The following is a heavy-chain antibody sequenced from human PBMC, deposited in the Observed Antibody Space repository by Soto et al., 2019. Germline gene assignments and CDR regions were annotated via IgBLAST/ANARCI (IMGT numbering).Heavy chain of an antibody. J-gene: IGHJ3*01. CDR2: ISDAAGSA. CDR1: GFTFSTYA. V-gene: IGHV3-23*01. Sequence: GGSLKLSCQASGFTFSTYAMSWVRQVPGKGLEWVSTISDAAGSAYYVDSVKGRFTISRDNSKKTLYLQMNSLRAEDSAVYYCARPYGGKIGDAPDLWGQGTMVTVSS. D-gene: IGHD3-16*01. CDR3: ARPYGGKIGDAPDL.